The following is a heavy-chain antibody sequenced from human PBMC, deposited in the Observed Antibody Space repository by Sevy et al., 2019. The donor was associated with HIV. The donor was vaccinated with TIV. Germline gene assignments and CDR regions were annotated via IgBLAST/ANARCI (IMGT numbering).Heavy chain of an antibody. CDR2: INPNSGGT. CDR3: ARGHDYVWGSRSLDY. J-gene: IGHJ4*02. Sequence: ASVKVSCKASGYTFTGYYMHWVRQPPGQGLEWMGRINPNSGGTNYAQKFQGRVTMTRDTSISTAYMELSRLRSDDTAVYYCARGHDYVWGSRSLDYWGQGTLVTVSS. D-gene: IGHD3-16*01. V-gene: IGHV1-2*06. CDR1: GYTFTGYY.